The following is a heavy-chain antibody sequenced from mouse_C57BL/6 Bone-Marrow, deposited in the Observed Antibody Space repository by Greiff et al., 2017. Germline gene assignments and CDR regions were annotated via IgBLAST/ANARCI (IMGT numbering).Heavy chain of an antibody. J-gene: IGHJ4*01. CDR2: ILPGSGST. D-gene: IGHD1-1*01. CDR1: GYTFTGYW. CDR3: ARLSHYYGSPYYAMDY. Sequence: QVQLQQSGAELMKPGASVKLSCKATGYTFTGYWIEWVKQRPGHGLEWIGEILPGSGSTNYNEKFKGKATFTADTSSNTAYMQLSSLTTEDSAIYYCARLSHYYGSPYYAMDYWGQGTSVTVSS. V-gene: IGHV1-9*01.